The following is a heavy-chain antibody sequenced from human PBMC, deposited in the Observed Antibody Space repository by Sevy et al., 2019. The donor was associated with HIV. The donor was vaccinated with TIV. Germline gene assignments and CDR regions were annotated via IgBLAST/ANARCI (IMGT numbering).Heavy chain of an antibody. CDR3: ARGGPDDILTHYGMDV. V-gene: IGHV1-69*01. D-gene: IGHD3-9*01. CDR1: GGSFSFYG. J-gene: IGHJ6*02. Sequence: KAGPQVKVSCKAFGGSFSFYGISWVRQAPGQGLEWMAGIIPILGTTKYAQKFQGRVTITADESTSTVYMELTSLRSEDTAVYYCARGGPDDILTHYGMDVWGQGTTVTVSS. CDR2: IIPILGTT.